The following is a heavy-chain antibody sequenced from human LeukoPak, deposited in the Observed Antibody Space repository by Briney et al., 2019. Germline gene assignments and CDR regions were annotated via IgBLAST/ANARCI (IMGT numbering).Heavy chain of an antibody. CDR2: ISAYNGNT. V-gene: IGHV1-18*04. CDR3: AREARFLEWLLSDY. D-gene: IGHD3-3*01. J-gene: IGHJ4*02. Sequence: ASVKVSCKASGYTFTSYYMHWVRQAPGQGLEWMGWISAYNGNTNYAQKLQGRVTMTTDTSTSTAYMELRSLRSDDTAVYYCAREARFLEWLLSDYWGQGTLVTVSS. CDR1: GYTFTSYY.